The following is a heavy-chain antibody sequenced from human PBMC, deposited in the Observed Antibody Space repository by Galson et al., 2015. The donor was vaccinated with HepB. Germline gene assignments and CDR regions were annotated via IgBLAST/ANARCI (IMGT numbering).Heavy chain of an antibody. Sequence: ETLSLTCAVYGGSFSTYYWSWIRQPPGKGLEWIGEINHSGSTNYNPSLKSRVTISVDTSKNRFSLKLSSVTAADAAVYYCARAVYYDFWNGFGPWGQGTLVTGSS. CDR3: ARAVYYDFWNGFGP. CDR1: GGSFSTYY. V-gene: IGHV4-34*01. J-gene: IGHJ5*02. D-gene: IGHD3-3*01. CDR2: INHSGST.